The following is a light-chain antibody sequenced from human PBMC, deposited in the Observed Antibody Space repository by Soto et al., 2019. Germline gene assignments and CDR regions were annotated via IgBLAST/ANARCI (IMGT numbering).Light chain of an antibody. CDR1: QSISSW. Sequence: DIQMTQSPSTLSASVGDRVTITCRASQSISSWLAWYQQKPGKAPKLLIYKASSLESGVPSRFSGSGSGTEFTLTFSSLQPDDFAVYYCPQRKNWQVTFGQGTRLEI. V-gene: IGKV1-5*03. CDR2: KAS. J-gene: IGKJ5*01. CDR3: PQRKNWQVT.